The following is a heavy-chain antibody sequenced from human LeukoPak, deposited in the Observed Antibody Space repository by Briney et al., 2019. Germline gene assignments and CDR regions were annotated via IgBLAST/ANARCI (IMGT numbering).Heavy chain of an antibody. CDR2: IKPSGGSA. Sequence: GASVKVSCKASGYTFISYYMHWVRQAPGQGLEWMGIIKPSGGSASYAQTCQGRVTMTRDTSTSTVYMELSCLRSEDTAVYYCAREGGSGSYSYHFDFWGQGAPLTVYS. J-gene: IGHJ4*02. CDR1: GYTFISYY. V-gene: IGHV1-46*01. D-gene: IGHD1-26*01. CDR3: AREGGSGSYSYHFDF.